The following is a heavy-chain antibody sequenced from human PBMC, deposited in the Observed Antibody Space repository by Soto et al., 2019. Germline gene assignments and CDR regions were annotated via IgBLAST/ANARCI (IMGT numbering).Heavy chain of an antibody. Sequence: QITLEESGPTLVKPTQTLPLTCAFSGFSLTTRDVGVGWIRQPPGTALEWLALIYWDDDERYSPSLKSRLTITKDTSKNQVVLTMTNMDPVDAATYYCVRASGGGNSAYFDYWGQGTLVTVSS. J-gene: IGHJ4*02. CDR3: VRASGGGNSAYFDY. D-gene: IGHD2-21*02. V-gene: IGHV2-5*02. CDR1: GFSLTTRDVG. CDR2: IYWDDDE.